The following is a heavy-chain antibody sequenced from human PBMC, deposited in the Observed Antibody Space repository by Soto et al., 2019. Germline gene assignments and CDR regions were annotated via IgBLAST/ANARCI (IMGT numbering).Heavy chain of an antibody. V-gene: IGHV5-10-1*03. J-gene: IGHJ4*02. CDR2: IDPSDSYTSDSYT. CDR3: ARHDSSGHLDY. Sequence: EVQLVQSGAEVKKPGESLRISCKGSGYSFTNYFITWVRQIPGKGLEWMGRIDPSDSYTSDSYTNYRPSFQGHVTISVDKSITTAYLQWSSLKASDTAMYYCARHDSSGHLDYWGQGTLVTVSS. CDR1: GYSFTNYF. D-gene: IGHD3-22*01.